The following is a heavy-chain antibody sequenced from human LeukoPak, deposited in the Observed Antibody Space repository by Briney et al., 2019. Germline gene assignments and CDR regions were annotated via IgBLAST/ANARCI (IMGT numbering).Heavy chain of an antibody. CDR3: ARGLPNYYGMDV. CDR1: GFTVSSNY. J-gene: IGHJ6*02. V-gene: IGHV3-53*01. Sequence: PGGSLRLSCAASGFTVSSNYMNWVRQAPGKGLEWVSIIYSGGTTYYADSVKGRFTISRDNSKNTLYLQMNSLRTEDTAVYYCARGLPNYYGMDVWGQGTTVTVSS. CDR2: IYSGGTT.